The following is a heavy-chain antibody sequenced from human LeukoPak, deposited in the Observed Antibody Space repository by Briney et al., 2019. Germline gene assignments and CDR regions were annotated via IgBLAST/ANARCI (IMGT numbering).Heavy chain of an antibody. CDR1: GFTFSSYG. CDR3: AKDPYSSIWYENWFDP. J-gene: IGHJ5*02. V-gene: IGHV3-30*02. CDR2: IRYDGSNK. Sequence: GGSLRLSCAASGFTFSSYGMHWVRQAPGKGLEWVAFIRYDGSNKYYADSVKGRFTISRDNSKNTLYLQMNSLRAEDTAVYYCAKDPYSSIWYENWFDPWGQGTLVTISS. D-gene: IGHD6-13*01.